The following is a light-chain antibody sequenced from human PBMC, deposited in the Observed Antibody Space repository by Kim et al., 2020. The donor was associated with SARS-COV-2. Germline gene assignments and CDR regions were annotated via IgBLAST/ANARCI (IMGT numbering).Light chain of an antibody. Sequence: SVSPGERATLSCRASQSVSSNLAWYQQKPGQAPRLLIYGASTRVTGIPARFSGSGSGTEFTLTISSLQSEDFAVYYCQQYNNWPLFGGGTKVDIK. CDR1: QSVSSN. J-gene: IGKJ4*01. V-gene: IGKV3D-15*01. CDR2: GAS. CDR3: QQYNNWPL.